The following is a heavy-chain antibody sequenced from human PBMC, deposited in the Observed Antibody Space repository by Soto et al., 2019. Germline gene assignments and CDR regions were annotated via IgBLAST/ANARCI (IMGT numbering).Heavy chain of an antibody. CDR1: GFTFSSYE. CDR2: ISSSGSTI. V-gene: IGHV3-48*03. D-gene: IGHD1-1*01. J-gene: IGHJ4*02. CDR3: AREARPRNDFDY. Sequence: EVQLVESGGGLVQPGGSVRLSCAASGFTFSSYEMNWVRQAPGKGLEWVSNISSSGSTIYYADSVKGRFTISRDNAKNSLYLQMNSLRAEDTAVYYCAREARPRNDFDYWGQGTLVTVSS.